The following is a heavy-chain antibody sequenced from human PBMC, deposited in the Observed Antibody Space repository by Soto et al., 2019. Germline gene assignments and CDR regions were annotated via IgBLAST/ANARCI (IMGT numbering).Heavy chain of an antibody. V-gene: IGHV3-23*01. J-gene: IGHJ4*02. D-gene: IGHD3-16*01. Sequence: EVQMLESGGDLVQPGGSLRLSCAASGFTFSIYSVSWVRQAPGKGLEWVSGISNSGVTYYADSVKGRFSISRNNSKNTLILHMNTLRAEDTALYYCAKESPLLFGGQGTLVTVSS. CDR3: AKESPLLF. CDR1: GFTFSIYS. CDR2: ISNSGVT.